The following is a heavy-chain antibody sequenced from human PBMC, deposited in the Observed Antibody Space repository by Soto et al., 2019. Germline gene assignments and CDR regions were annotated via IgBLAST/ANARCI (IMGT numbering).Heavy chain of an antibody. Sequence: GGSLRLSCAASGFTFSSYAMSWVRQAPGKGLQWVSGISGTGGSSYYADSVKGRFTISRDNSKNTLDLQMNSLRADDTAVYYCAILKGTWFDPWGQGTLVTVSS. V-gene: IGHV3-23*01. D-gene: IGHD1-7*01. CDR2: ISGTGGSS. CDR3: AILKGTWFDP. J-gene: IGHJ5*02. CDR1: GFTFSSYA.